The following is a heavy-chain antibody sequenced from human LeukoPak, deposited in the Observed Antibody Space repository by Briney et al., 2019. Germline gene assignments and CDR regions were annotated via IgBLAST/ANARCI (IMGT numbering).Heavy chain of an antibody. J-gene: IGHJ3*02. D-gene: IGHD2-2*01. CDR3: ARGQVVPAAIGLMGAFDI. Sequence: SVKVSCKASRGTFSSYAISWVRQAPGQGLEWMGGIIPIFGTANYAQKFQGRVTITTDESTSTAYMELSSLRSEDTAVYYCARGQVVPAAIGLMGAFDIWGQGTMVTVSS. V-gene: IGHV1-69*05. CDR2: IIPIFGTA. CDR1: RGTFSSYA.